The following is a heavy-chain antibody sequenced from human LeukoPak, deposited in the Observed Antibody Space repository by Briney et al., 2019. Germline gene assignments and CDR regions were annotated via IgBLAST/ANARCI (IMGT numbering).Heavy chain of an antibody. CDR3: ARGKGYSSGWYPFVSAFDI. CDR1: GFTFSDYN. Sequence: PGGSLRLSCAASGFTFSDYNMSWIRQPPGKGLEWIGEINYSGSTNYNPSLKSRVTISVDTSKNQFSLKLSSVTAADTAVYYCARGKGYSSGWYPFVSAFDIWGQGTMVTVSS. D-gene: IGHD6-19*01. V-gene: IGHV4-34*01. J-gene: IGHJ3*02. CDR2: INYSGST.